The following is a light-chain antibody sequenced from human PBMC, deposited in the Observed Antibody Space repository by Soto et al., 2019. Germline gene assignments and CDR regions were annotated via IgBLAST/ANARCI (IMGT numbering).Light chain of an antibody. J-gene: IGKJ1*01. CDR1: QVIGND. CDR2: AAS. Sequence: IQMTQSPSSLSASVGDRVTISCRASQVIGNDLAWYQQKPGKAPRLLIFAASNLQSGVPSRFSGSASGTEFTLTISSLQPDDIATYYCQQCHRYLTFGQGTKVDIK. V-gene: IGKV1-17*01. CDR3: QQCHRYLT.